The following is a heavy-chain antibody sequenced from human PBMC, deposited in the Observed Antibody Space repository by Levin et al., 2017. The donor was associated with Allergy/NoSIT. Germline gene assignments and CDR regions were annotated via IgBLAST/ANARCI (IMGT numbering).Heavy chain of an antibody. V-gene: IGHV3-21*06. J-gene: IGHJ3*02. D-gene: IGHD1-26*01. CDR3: ERTEGGTFSYFDI. Sequence: ASVKVSCAASGFTFSSYSLNWVRQAPGKGLEWVSSISTSRSSYIFYADSVKGRFTISRDNAKNSLFLQMNSLRDEDTAVYYCERTEGGTFSYFDIWGQGTRVTVSS. CDR2: ISTSRSSYI. CDR1: GFTFSSYS.